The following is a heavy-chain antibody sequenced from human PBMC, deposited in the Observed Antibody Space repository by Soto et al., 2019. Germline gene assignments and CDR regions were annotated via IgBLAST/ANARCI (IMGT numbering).Heavy chain of an antibody. J-gene: IGHJ2*01. V-gene: IGHV3-33*01. CDR2: IWYDGSNK. D-gene: IGHD5-12*01. CDR1: GFTFSSYG. CDR3: ARDEVATISWYFDL. Sequence: QVQLVESGGGVVQPGRSLRLSGAASGFTFSSYGMHWVRQAPGKGLEWVAVIWYDGSNKYYADSVKGRFTISRDNSKNTLYLQMNSLRAEDTALYYCARDEVATISWYFDLCGRGTLVTVSS.